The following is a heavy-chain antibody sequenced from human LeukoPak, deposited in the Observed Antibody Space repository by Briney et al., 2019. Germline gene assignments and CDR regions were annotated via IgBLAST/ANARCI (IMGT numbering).Heavy chain of an antibody. CDR3: ARSHIRWGYHHFDF. J-gene: IGHJ4*02. Sequence: ASVKVSCKASGYSFADYYIHWVRQTHGQGLEWMGWIYPKTGGTNYAQQFQGRVTMTADTSSSTAYMELSGLPSGDTALFFCARSHIRWGYHHFDFWGQGTLLTVSS. CDR2: IYPKTGGT. CDR1: GYSFADYY. V-gene: IGHV1-2*02. D-gene: IGHD7-27*01.